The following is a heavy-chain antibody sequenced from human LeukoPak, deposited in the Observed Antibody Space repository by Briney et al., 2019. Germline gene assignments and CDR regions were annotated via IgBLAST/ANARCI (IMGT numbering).Heavy chain of an antibody. D-gene: IGHD4-23*01. CDR1: GFTFSYAC. J-gene: IGHJ4*02. Sequence: SGGSLRLSCAASGFTFSYACMSWVRQAPGKGLEWVGRIKTKTNGGKTDYVGPVKCRYTIKSDDSKNTLYLQMDSPKTDYSAVYYCTNDHDGGPEYWGQGTLVTVSS. CDR3: TNDHDGGPEY. CDR2: IKTKTNGGKT. V-gene: IGHV3-15*01.